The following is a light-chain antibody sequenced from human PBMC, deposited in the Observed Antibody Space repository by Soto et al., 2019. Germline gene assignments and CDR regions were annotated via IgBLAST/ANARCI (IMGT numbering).Light chain of an antibody. V-gene: IGLV4-69*01. CDR2: FNRDGSH. Sequence: QSVLTQSPSASASLGASVKLTCTLSRGHSDYGIAWHQQQPDKGPRYLMKFNRDGSHNKGDGIPDRFSGSSSGAERYLIISSLQSDDEADYYCQTWDTVVVFGGGTKLTVL. J-gene: IGLJ2*01. CDR3: QTWDTVVV. CDR1: RGHSDYG.